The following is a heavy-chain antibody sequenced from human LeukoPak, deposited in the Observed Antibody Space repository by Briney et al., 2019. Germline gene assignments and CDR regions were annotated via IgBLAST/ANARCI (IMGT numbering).Heavy chain of an antibody. CDR1: GGSISSYY. D-gene: IGHD5/OR15-5a*01. V-gene: IGHV4-59*01. CDR2: IYYSGST. Sequence: SETLSLTCTVSGGSISSYYWTWIRQPPGKGLEWIGDIYYSGSTNNNPSLKSRVTISVDTSKNQFSLKLKSVTAADTAVYYCARLMSTVHHYFDYWGQGTLVTVSS. J-gene: IGHJ4*02. CDR3: ARLMSTVHHYFDY.